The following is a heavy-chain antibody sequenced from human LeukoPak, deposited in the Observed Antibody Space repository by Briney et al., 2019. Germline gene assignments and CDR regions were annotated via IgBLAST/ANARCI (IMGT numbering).Heavy chain of an antibody. CDR1: GFSFSTYG. J-gene: IGHJ6*03. D-gene: IGHD3-10*01. V-gene: IGHV3-23*01. CDR2: ISGSGGTT. CDR3: AKGSVRYYYYMDV. Sequence: GGSLRLSCTASGFSFSTYGMSWVRQAPGKGLEWVSAISGSGGTTYYADSVKGRFTISRGNSKNTLYLQMNSLRAEDTAVYYCAKGSVRYYYYMDVWGKGTTVTISS.